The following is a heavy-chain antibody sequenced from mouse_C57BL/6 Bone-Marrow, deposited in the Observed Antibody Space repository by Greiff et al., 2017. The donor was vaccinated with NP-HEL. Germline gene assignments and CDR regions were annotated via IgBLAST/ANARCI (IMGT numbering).Heavy chain of an antibody. CDR2: IDPSDSYT. D-gene: IGHD1-1*01. Sequence: VKLQQPGAELVKPGASVKLSCKASGYTFTSYWMQWVKQRPGQGLEWIGEIDPSDSYTNYNQKFKGKATLTVDTSSSTAYMQLSSLTSEDSAVYYCARFGYYGSSPMDYWGQGTSVTVSS. CDR1: GYTFTSYW. V-gene: IGHV1-50*01. CDR3: ARFGYYGSSPMDY. J-gene: IGHJ4*01.